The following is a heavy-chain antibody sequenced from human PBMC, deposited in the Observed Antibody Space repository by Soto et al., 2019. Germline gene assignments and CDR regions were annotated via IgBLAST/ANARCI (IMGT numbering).Heavy chain of an antibody. CDR3: ATHLVSGQVY. Sequence: EVQLLESGGGLVQPGGSLRLSCVASGFTFSSFAMSWVRQAPGKGLEWVSAISGSGGSTYYADSVKGRFTISRDNSKNTLYLQMNSLRAEDTAVYYCATHLVSGQVYWGQGTLVTVSS. V-gene: IGHV3-23*01. D-gene: IGHD2-15*01. J-gene: IGHJ4*02. CDR2: ISGSGGST. CDR1: GFTFSSFA.